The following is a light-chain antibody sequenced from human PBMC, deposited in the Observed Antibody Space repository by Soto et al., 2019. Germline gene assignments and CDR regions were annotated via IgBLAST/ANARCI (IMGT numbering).Light chain of an antibody. CDR3: ISYTSSSTLYV. CDR1: SSDVGGYNY. V-gene: IGLV2-14*01. Sequence: QSALTQPASVSGSPGQSITISSTGTSSDVGGYNYVSWYQQHPGKAPKLMIYDVSNRPSGVSNRFSGSKSGNTASLTISGLQAEDEADYYCISYTSSSTLYVFGTGTKLTVL. J-gene: IGLJ1*01. CDR2: DVS.